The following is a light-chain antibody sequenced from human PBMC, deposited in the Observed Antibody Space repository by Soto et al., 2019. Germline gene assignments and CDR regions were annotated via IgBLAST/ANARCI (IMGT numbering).Light chain of an antibody. V-gene: IGLV3-21*04. CDR3: QVWYSSSDHVV. Sequence: SSELTQPPSVSVAPGKTARITCGGNNIGSKSVHWYQQKPGQAPVLVIYYDSDRPSGIPERFSGSNSGNTATLTISRVEAGDEAEYYCQVWYSSSDHVVFGGGTKLTVL. CDR2: YDS. J-gene: IGLJ2*01. CDR1: NIGSKS.